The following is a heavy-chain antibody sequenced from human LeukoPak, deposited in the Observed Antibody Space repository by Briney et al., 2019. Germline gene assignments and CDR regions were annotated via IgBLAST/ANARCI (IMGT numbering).Heavy chain of an antibody. Sequence: GGSLRLSCAASGFTFSSYAMSWVRQAPGKGLEWVSTISGTGDSTYYADSVKGRFTMSRDTSNNTVSLQMNSLRTEDTAVYYCARETFTAPFDFWGQGTLVTVSS. D-gene: IGHD5-18*01. J-gene: IGHJ4*02. CDR1: GFTFSSYA. CDR3: ARETFTAPFDF. CDR2: ISGTGDST. V-gene: IGHV3-23*01.